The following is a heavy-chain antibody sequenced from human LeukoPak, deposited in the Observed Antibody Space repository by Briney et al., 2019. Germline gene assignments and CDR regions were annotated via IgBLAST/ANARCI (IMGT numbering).Heavy chain of an antibody. J-gene: IGHJ4*02. V-gene: IGHV3-21*06. CDR3: ARDPATHWSVSYYFDF. Sequence: GGSLRLSCAASGFTLSSYTMNWVRQAPGKGLEWVSSISRRSGYIYYADSVKGRFTISRDNAKNSLYLQLNSLGVADTAVYYCARDPATHWSVSYYFDFWGQGALVTVSS. CDR2: ISRRSGYI. CDR1: GFTLSSYT.